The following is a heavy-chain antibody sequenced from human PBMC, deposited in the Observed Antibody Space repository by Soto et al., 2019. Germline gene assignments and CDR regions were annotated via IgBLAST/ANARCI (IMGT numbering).Heavy chain of an antibody. D-gene: IGHD2-2*01. J-gene: IGHJ6*02. CDR2: IIPIFGTA. Sequence: VASVKVSCKASGCTFSSYAISWVRQAPGQGLEWMGGIIPIFGTANYAQKFQGRVTITADESTSTAYMELRSLRSEDTAVYYCARDYGRIVVVPALHYGTDVWGQGTTVTVSS. CDR3: ARDYGRIVVVPALHYGTDV. CDR1: GCTFSSYA. V-gene: IGHV1-69*13.